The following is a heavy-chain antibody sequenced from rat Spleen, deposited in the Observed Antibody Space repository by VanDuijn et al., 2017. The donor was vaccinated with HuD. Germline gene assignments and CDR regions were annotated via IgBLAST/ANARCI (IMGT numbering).Heavy chain of an antibody. V-gene: IGHV5-46*01. CDR3: TREDYVLTD. D-gene: IGHD1-12*01. CDR1: GFTFSSFP. CDR2: ISYDGSST. Sequence: EVQLVESGGGLVQPGRSMKLSCAASGFTFSSFPMAWVRQAPTKGLEWVATISYDGSSTYYRDSVKGRFTISRDNAKSTLYLQMNSLRSEDTATYYCTREDYVLTDWGQGVMVTVSS. J-gene: IGHJ2*01.